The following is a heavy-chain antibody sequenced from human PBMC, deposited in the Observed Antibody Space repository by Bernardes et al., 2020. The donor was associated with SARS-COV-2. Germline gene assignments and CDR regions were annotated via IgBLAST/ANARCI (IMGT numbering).Heavy chain of an antibody. Sequence: SETLSLTCAVYSGSFSGYYWSWIRQPPGKGLEWIGEINHSGSTSYNPSLKSRVTISVDTSKNQFSLNLNSVTAADTAVYYCARGKRGLYNTTAPNFNYWGQGTLVTVSS. CDR1: SGSFSGYY. CDR2: INHSGST. CDR3: ARGKRGLYNTTAPNFNY. V-gene: IGHV4-34*01. D-gene: IGHD1-20*01. J-gene: IGHJ4*02.